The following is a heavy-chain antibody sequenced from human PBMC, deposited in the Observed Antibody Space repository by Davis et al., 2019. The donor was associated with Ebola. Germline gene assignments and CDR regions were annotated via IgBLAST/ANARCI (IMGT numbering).Heavy chain of an antibody. Sequence: GGSLRLSCAASGFTFASYAMSWVRQAQGKGLEWISAISGSGGSSSYADSVKGRFTISRDNSKNTLYLQMHSLRVEDTAVYYCAKQVRGVTPEGAFHIWGQGTVVTVSS. J-gene: IGHJ3*02. CDR3: AKQVRGVTPEGAFHI. D-gene: IGHD1-14*01. V-gene: IGHV3-23*01. CDR1: GFTFASYA. CDR2: ISGSGGSS.